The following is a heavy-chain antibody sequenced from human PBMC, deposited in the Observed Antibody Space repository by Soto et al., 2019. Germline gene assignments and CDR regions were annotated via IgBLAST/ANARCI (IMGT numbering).Heavy chain of an antibody. CDR2: IKQDGSEK. CDR3: AREAEGGDY. D-gene: IGHD3-16*01. J-gene: IGHJ4*02. CDR1: GFTFSSYW. V-gene: IGHV3-7*04. Sequence: GGSLRLSCAASGFTFSSYWMSWVRQAPGKGLEWVANIKQDGSEKYYVDSVKGRFTISRDNSKNTLYVQMNSLRAEDTAVYYCAREAEGGDYWGQGTLVTVSS.